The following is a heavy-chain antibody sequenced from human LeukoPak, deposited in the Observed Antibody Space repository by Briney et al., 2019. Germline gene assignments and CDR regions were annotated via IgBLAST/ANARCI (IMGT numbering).Heavy chain of an antibody. Sequence: GGSLRLSCEASGFTFSNYAMSWVRQAPGQGLEWVSAIGASGENTYYADSVKGRFTISRDNSKNTQYLQMISLRDEDTAVYYCAKRSGYGDFEYWGQGTLVTVSS. D-gene: IGHD4-17*01. V-gene: IGHV3-23*01. J-gene: IGHJ4*02. CDR3: AKRSGYGDFEY. CDR1: GFTFSNYA. CDR2: IGASGENT.